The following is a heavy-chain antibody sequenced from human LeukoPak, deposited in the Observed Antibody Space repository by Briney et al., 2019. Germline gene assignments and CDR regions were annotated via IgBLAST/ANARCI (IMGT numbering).Heavy chain of an antibody. Sequence: AVKVSCKASGYSFTSYGISWVRQAPGQGLEWMGRIIPILGIANYAQKFQGRVTITADKSTSTAYMELSSLRSEDTAVYYCAREYVTIFGVVINQFDYWGQGTLVTVSS. V-gene: IGHV1-69*04. J-gene: IGHJ4*02. CDR1: GYSFTSYG. D-gene: IGHD3-3*01. CDR3: AREYVTIFGVVINQFDY. CDR2: IIPILGIA.